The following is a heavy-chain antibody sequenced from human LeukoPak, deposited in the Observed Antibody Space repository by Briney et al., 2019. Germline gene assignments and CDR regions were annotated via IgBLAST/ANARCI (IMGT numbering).Heavy chain of an antibody. CDR3: ARDGGGYFDWLLKSDYYYYGMDV. J-gene: IGHJ6*02. CDR2: IYTGGST. V-gene: IGHV3-53*01. D-gene: IGHD3-9*01. Sequence: GGSLRLSCAVSGFTVTSHYMSWVRQAPGKGLEWVSFIYTGGSTVYADSVKGRFTISRDNAKNSLYLQMNSLRAEDTAVYYCARDGGGYFDWLLKSDYYYYGMDVWGQGTTVTVSS. CDR1: GFTVTSHY.